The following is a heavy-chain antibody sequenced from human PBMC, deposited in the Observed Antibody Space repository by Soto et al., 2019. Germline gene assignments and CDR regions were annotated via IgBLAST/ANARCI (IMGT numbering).Heavy chain of an antibody. CDR3: ARGIAAAGPNDAFDI. D-gene: IGHD6-13*01. CDR2: IIPILGIA. Sequence: QVQLVQSGAEVKKPGSSVKVSCKASGGTFSSYTISWVRQAPGQGLEWMGRIIPILGIANYAQKFQGRVTITADKSPRTAYMELSSLRSEDTAVYYCARGIAAAGPNDAFDIWGQGTMVTVSS. V-gene: IGHV1-69*02. J-gene: IGHJ3*02. CDR1: GGTFSSYT.